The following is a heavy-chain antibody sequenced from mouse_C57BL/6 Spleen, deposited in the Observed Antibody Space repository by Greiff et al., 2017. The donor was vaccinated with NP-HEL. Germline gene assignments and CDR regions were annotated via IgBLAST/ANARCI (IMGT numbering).Heavy chain of an antibody. D-gene: IGHD2-4*01. J-gene: IGHJ3*01. V-gene: IGHV1-61*01. Sequence: VQLQQPGAELVRPGSSVKLSCKASGYTFTSYWMDWVKQRPGQGLEWIGNIYPSDSETHYNQKFKDKATLTVDKSSSTAYMQLSSLTSEDSAVYYCARGGLREAFAYWGQGTLVTVSA. CDR1: GYTFTSYW. CDR3: ARGGLREAFAY. CDR2: IYPSDSET.